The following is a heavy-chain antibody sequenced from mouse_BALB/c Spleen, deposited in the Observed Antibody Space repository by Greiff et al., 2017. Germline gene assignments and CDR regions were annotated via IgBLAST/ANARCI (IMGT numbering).Heavy chain of an antibody. Sequence: EVMLVESGPGLVKPSQSLSLTCTVTGYSITSDYAWNWIRQFPGNKLEWMGYISYSGSTSYNPSLKSRISITRDTSKNQFFLQLNSVTTEDTATYYCARGTTVAPFAYWGQGTLVTVSA. D-gene: IGHD1-1*01. CDR3: ARGTTVAPFAY. CDR2: ISYSGST. V-gene: IGHV3-2*02. CDR1: GYSITSDYA. J-gene: IGHJ3*01.